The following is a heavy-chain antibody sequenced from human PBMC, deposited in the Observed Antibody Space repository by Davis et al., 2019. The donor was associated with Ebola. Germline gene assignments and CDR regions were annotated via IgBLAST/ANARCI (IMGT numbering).Heavy chain of an antibody. CDR3: AKGTTVVLDWYFDL. J-gene: IGHJ2*01. CDR1: GFTFSSYA. Sequence: GESLKISCAASGFTFSSYAMSWVRQAPGKGLEWVSAISGSGGSTYYADSVKGRFTISRDNSKNTLYLQMNSLRAEDTAVNYCAKGTTVVLDWYFDLWGRGTLVTVSS. V-gene: IGHV3-23*01. CDR2: ISGSGGST. D-gene: IGHD4-23*01.